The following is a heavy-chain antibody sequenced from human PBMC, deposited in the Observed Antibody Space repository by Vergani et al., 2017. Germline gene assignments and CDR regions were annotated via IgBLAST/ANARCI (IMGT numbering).Heavy chain of an antibody. Sequence: QVQLQESGPGLVKPSETLSLTCTVSGGSISSYYWSWIRQPPGKGLEWIGYIYYSGSTNYNPSLKSRVTISVDTSKNQFSLKLSSVTAADTAVYYWARDQRDCNGGSCYSGNWFDPWGQGTLVTVSS. CDR1: GGSISSYY. CDR2: IYYSGST. J-gene: IGHJ5*02. V-gene: IGHV4-59*01. CDR3: ARDQRDCNGGSCYSGNWFDP. D-gene: IGHD2-15*01.